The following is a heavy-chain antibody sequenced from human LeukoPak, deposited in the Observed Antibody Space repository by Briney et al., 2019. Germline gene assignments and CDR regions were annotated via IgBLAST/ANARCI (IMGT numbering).Heavy chain of an antibody. CDR2: ISSSGSTI. Sequence: GGSLRLSCAASGFTFSSYEMNWVRQAPGKGPEWGSYISSSGSTIYYADSVKGRFTISRDNAKNSLYLLMNSLRPEDTAGYYCVKGSKAVLITRDHYMDVWGKGTTVTISS. D-gene: IGHD3-22*01. CDR3: VKGSKAVLITRDHYMDV. V-gene: IGHV3-48*03. CDR1: GFTFSSYE. J-gene: IGHJ6*03.